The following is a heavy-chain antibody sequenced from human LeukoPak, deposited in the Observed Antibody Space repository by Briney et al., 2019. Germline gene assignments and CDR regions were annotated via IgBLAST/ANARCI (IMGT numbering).Heavy chain of an antibody. CDR1: GGTFSSYT. V-gene: IGHV1-69*04. CDR3: AREDSMVRGVISFGGYNWFDP. D-gene: IGHD3-10*01. Sequence: GASVKVSCKASGGTFSSYTISWVRQAPGQGLEWMGRIIPILGIANYAQKFQGRVTITADKSTSTAYMELSSLRSEDTAVYYCAREDSMVRGVISFGGYNWFDPWGQGTLVTVSS. J-gene: IGHJ5*02. CDR2: IIPILGIA.